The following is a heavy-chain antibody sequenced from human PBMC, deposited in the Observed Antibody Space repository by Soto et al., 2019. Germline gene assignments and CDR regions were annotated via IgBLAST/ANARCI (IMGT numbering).Heavy chain of an antibody. CDR1: GFTFSSYG. V-gene: IGHV3-30*18. J-gene: IGHJ6*04. Sequence: QVQLVESGGGVVQPGRSLRLSCAASGFTFSSYGMHWVRQAPGKGLEWVAVISYDGSNKYYANSVKGRFTISRDNSKNTLYLQMNSLRAEDTAVYYCAKQDPGYGTDVWGEGTTVTVSS. CDR2: ISYDGSNK. CDR3: AKQDPGYGTDV.